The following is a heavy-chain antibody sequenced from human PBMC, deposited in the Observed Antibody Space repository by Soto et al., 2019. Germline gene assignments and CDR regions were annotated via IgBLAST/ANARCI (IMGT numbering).Heavy chain of an antibody. CDR1: GGTFSSYA. J-gene: IGHJ4*02. Sequence: QVQLVQSGAEVKKPGSSVKVSCKASGGTFSSYAISWVRQAPGQGLEWMGGIIPIFGTANYAQKFQGRVTITADEATSTAYMELSSRRSEDTAVYYWAWGGYSYGHHFDYWGQGTLVTVSS. V-gene: IGHV1-69*12. D-gene: IGHD5-18*01. CDR3: AWGGYSYGHHFDY. CDR2: IIPIFGTA.